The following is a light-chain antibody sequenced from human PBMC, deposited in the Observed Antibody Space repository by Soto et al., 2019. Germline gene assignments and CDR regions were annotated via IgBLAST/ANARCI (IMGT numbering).Light chain of an antibody. Sequence: DIVMTQSPDSLAVSLGERATINCKSSQNVFYSSNNKNYLAWYQQKPGQPPKLLISWSSTRESGVPDRFSGSGSETDFTLTISSLQAEDVATYYCQQYYSGRTFGQGTKVEI. CDR3: QQYYSGRT. V-gene: IGKV4-1*01. J-gene: IGKJ1*01. CDR2: WSS. CDR1: QNVFYSSNNKNY.